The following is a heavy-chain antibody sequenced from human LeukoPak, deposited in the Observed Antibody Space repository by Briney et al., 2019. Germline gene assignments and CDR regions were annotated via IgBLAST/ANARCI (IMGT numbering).Heavy chain of an antibody. V-gene: IGHV3-7*01. CDR2: IKQDGSEK. CDR3: ARDTSAWRYGMDV. CDR1: GFTFSSYW. J-gene: IGHJ6*02. Sequence: PGGSLRLSCAASGFTFSSYWMSWVRQAPGKGLEWVAIIKQDGSEKDYVDSVTGRFTISRDNAKNSLYLQMNSLRDEDTAVYYCARDTSAWRYGMDVWGQGTTVTVSS. D-gene: IGHD6-19*01.